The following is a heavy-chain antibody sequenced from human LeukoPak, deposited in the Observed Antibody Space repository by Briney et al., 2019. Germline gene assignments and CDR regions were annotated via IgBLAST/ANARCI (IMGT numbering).Heavy chain of an antibody. D-gene: IGHD3-10*01. Sequence: GGSLRLSCAASGFTFSTYAMSWVRQAAGKGLEWVSLISGSGGGTYYADSVKGRFTISRDNAKNSLYLQMNSLRAEDTAVYYCARDVLYFGERAFDPWGQGTLVTVSS. CDR1: GFTFSTYA. CDR3: ARDVLYFGERAFDP. J-gene: IGHJ5*02. V-gene: IGHV3-23*01. CDR2: ISGSGGGT.